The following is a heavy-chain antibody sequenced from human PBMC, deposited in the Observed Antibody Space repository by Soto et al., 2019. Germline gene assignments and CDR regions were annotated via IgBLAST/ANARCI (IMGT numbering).Heavy chain of an antibody. D-gene: IGHD2-21*01. CDR1: GFTFSSYS. CDR2: ISSSSSYI. CDR3: AREALSSYCGGDCYSGYFQH. V-gene: IGHV3-21*01. Sequence: GGSLRLSCAASGFTFSSYSMNWVRQAPGKGLEWVSSISSSSSYIYYADSVKGRSTISRDNAKNSRYLQMNSLRAEDTAVYYCAREALSSYCGGDCYSGYFQHWGQGTLVTVSS. J-gene: IGHJ1*01.